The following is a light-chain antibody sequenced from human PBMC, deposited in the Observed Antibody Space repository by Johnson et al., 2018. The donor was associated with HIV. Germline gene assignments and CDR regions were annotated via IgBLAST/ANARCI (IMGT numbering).Light chain of an antibody. J-gene: IGLJ1*01. CDR2: DNN. CDR1: SSNIGNNY. V-gene: IGLV1-51*01. CDR3: ETWDSSLSAGGG. Sequence: QSVLTQPPSVSAAPGQKVTISCSGSSSNIGNNYVSWYQQLPGTAPKLLIYDNNKRPSGIPDRFSGSKSGTSATLGITGLQTGDEADYYCETWDSSLSAGGGFGTGPKVTV.